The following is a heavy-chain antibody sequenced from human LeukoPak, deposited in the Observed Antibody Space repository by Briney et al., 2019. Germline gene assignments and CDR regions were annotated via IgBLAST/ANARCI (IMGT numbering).Heavy chain of an antibody. V-gene: IGHV4-59*01. Sequence: RASETLSLTCTVSGGSINSYSWSWIRQPPGKGLEWIGYVSYSGSTYDNPYLKSRVIISVDKSKNQFSLELNSVTAADTAVYYCARAGGGATILSYFDYWGQGTLVTVPS. CDR3: ARAGGGATILSYFDY. D-gene: IGHD1-26*01. CDR1: GGSINSYS. CDR2: VSYSGST. J-gene: IGHJ4*02.